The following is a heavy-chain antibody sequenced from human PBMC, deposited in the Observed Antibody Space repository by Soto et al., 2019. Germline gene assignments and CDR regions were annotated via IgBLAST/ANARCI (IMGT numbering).Heavy chain of an antibody. V-gene: IGHV4-34*01. CDR3: ARGNTRYYYYYTAV. D-gene: IGHD3-3*01. CDR2: INHSGST. Sequence: SETLSLTCAVYGGSFSGYYWSWIRQPPGKGLEWIGEINHSGSTNYNPSLKSRVTISVDTSKNQFSLKLSSVTAADTAVYYCARGNTRYYYYYTAVWGKGTTVTVSS. J-gene: IGHJ6*03. CDR1: GGSFSGYY.